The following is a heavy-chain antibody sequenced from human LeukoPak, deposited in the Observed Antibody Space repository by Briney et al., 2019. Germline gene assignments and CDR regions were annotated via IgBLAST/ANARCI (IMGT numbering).Heavy chain of an antibody. CDR2: INPNSGGT. Sequence: ASVTVSFKSSGYTFTVYYMHWVRQAPGQGLEWMGWINPNSGGTDYAQKFQGRVTMTRDTSISTAYMELSRLRSDDTAVYYCAGGNYYDSTAPAYWGQGTLVTVSS. J-gene: IGHJ4*02. V-gene: IGHV1-2*02. D-gene: IGHD3-22*01. CDR3: AGGNYYDSTAPAY. CDR1: GYTFTVYY.